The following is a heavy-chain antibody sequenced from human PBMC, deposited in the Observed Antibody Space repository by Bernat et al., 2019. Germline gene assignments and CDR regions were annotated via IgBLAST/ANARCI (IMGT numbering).Heavy chain of an antibody. CDR1: GGSISSSSYY. Sequence: QVQLQQWGPGLVKPSETLSLTCTVSGGSISSSSYYWGWLRQPPGKGLEWIGSIYYSGSTYFNPSLKSRLTISVDTSNNQFSLKLSSVTAADTAVYYCARRRVTPQHDAFHIWGQGTVVTVSS. V-gene: IGHV4-39*01. D-gene: IGHD2-21*02. J-gene: IGHJ3*02. CDR3: ARRRVTPQHDAFHI. CDR2: IYYSGST.